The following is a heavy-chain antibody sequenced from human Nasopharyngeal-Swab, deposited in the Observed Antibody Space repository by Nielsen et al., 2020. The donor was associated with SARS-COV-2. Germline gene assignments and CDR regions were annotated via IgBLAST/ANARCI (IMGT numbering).Heavy chain of an antibody. CDR2: ISAYNGNT. CDR3: ARAICSSTGCYHYYMDV. D-gene: IGHD2-2*01. Sequence: ASVKVSCKASGYTFTSYGISWVRQAPGQGLEWMGWISAYNGNTNYAQKLQGRVTMTTDTSTSTAYMELRSLRSDDTAVYYCARAICSSTGCYHYYMDVWGKGTTVTVSS. CDR1: GYTFTSYG. J-gene: IGHJ6*03. V-gene: IGHV1-18*01.